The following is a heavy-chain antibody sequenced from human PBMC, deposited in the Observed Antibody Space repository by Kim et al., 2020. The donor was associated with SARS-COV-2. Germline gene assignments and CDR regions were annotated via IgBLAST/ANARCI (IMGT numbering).Heavy chain of an antibody. CDR2: ISGDGGCT. CDR1: GFTFGNYA. V-gene: IGHV3-43*02. J-gene: IGHJ4*02. CDR3: AKERPDDVWGSYRYTSLFDY. Sequence: GGSLRLSCAASGFTFGNYAMHWVRQAPGKGLEWVSPISGDGGCTYYADSVKGRFTISRDNSKNSLYLQMNSLRTEDTALYYCAKERPDDVWGSYRYTSLFDYWGQGTLVTVSS. D-gene: IGHD3-16*02.